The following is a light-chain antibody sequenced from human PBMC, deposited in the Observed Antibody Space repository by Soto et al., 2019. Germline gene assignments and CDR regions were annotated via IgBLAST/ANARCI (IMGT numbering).Light chain of an antibody. CDR3: QQSYSAPRA. CDR1: QSVSLY. V-gene: IGKV1-39*01. Sequence: DIQLTQSPTSLSASVGDRVTIICRASQSVSLYLNWFQQKPGEAPNLLISAASRLHRGVPSRFSGSGSGTEFTLTIXXXXXEDFATYYCQQSYSAPRAFGPGT. CDR2: AAS. J-gene: IGKJ3*01.